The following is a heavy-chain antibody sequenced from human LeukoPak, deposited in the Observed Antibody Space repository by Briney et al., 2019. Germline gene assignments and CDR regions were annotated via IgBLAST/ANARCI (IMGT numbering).Heavy chain of an antibody. CDR1: GGSISSSSYY. CDR2: IYYSGST. D-gene: IGHD2-2*01. Sequence: SETLSLTCTVSGGSISSSSYYWGWIRQPPGRGPEWIGSIYYSGSTYYNPSLKSRVTISVDTSKNQFSLKLSSVTAADTAVYYCAGGRCSSTSCADAFDIWGQGTMVTVSS. V-gene: IGHV4-39*01. J-gene: IGHJ3*02. CDR3: AGGRCSSTSCADAFDI.